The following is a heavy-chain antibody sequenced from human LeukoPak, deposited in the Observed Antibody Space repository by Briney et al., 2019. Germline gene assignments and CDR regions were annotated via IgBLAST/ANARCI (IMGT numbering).Heavy chain of an antibody. V-gene: IGHV3-21*01. CDR1: GFTFSSYS. CDR3: ARVGRDSSGYYLDY. D-gene: IGHD3-22*01. CDR2: ISSSSSYI. Sequence: GGSLRLSCAASGFTFSSYSMNWVRQAPGKGLEWVSSISSSSSYIYYADSVKGRFTISRDNAKNSLYLQMNSLRAEDTAVYYCARVGRDSSGYYLDYWGQGTLVTVSS. J-gene: IGHJ4*02.